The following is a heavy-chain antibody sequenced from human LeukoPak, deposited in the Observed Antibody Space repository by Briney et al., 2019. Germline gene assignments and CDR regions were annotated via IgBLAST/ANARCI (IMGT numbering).Heavy chain of an antibody. J-gene: IGHJ4*02. CDR2: IIPIFGTA. CDR3: ATLDYYDTKNDY. Sequence: SVKVSCKASGGTFSSYAISWARQAPGQGLEWMGRIIPIFGTANYAQKFQGRVTITTDESTSTAYMELSSLRSEDTAVYYCATLDYYDTKNDYWGQGTLVTVSS. V-gene: IGHV1-69*05. CDR1: GGTFSSYA. D-gene: IGHD3-22*01.